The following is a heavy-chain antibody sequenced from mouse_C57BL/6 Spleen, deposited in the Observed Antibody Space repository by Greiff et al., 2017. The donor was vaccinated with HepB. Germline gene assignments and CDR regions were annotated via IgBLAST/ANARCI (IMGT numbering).Heavy chain of an antibody. J-gene: IGHJ4*01. D-gene: IGHD1-1*01. CDR2: INYDGSST. Sequence: EVKLVESEGGLVQPGRSMKLSCTASGFTFSDYYMAWVRQVPEKGLEWVANINYDGSSTYYLDSLKSRFIISRDNAKNILYLQMSSLKSEDTATYYCASHYYGSSGYAMDYWGKGTSVTVAS. CDR3: ASHYYGSSGYAMDY. CDR1: GFTFSDYY. V-gene: IGHV5-16*01.